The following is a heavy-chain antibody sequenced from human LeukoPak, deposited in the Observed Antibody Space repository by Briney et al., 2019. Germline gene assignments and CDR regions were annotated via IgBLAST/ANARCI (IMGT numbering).Heavy chain of an antibody. CDR2: ISASGGST. CDR3: AKGIGGGYSSGSAFDS. V-gene: IGHV3-23*01. Sequence: GSLRLSCAASGFTFSSYAMSWVRQAPGKGLEWVSTISASGGSTYYVDSVKGRFSISRDNSNNTLYLHMSSLRAEDTAIYYCAKGIGGGYSSGSAFDSWGQGTLVTVSS. J-gene: IGHJ4*02. CDR1: GFTFSSYA. D-gene: IGHD6-19*01.